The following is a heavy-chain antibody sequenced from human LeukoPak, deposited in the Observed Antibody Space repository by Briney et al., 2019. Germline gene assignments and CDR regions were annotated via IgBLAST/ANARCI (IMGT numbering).Heavy chain of an antibody. V-gene: IGHV7-4-1*02. D-gene: IGHD2-15*01. CDR3: ARVYLLDSCKYCSGGSSLD. CDR2: INTNTGNP. Sequence: GASVKVSCKASGYTFTSYAMNWVRQAPGQGLEWMGWINTNTGNPTYAQGFTGRFVFSLDTSVSTAYLQISSLKAEDTAVYYCARVYLLDSCKYCSGGSSLDWGQGTLVTVSS. J-gene: IGHJ4*02. CDR1: GYTFTSYA.